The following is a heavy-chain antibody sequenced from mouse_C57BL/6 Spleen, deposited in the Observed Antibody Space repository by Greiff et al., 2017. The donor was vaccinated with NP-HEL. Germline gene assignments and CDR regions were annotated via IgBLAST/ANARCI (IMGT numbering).Heavy chain of an antibody. J-gene: IGHJ1*03. CDR2: IHPNSGST. CDR3: ARSPYYYGSSYWYFDV. Sequence: QVHVKQSGAELVKPGASVKLSCKASGYTFTSYWMHWVKQRPGQGLEWIGMIHPNSGSTNYNEKFKSKATLTVDKSSSTAYMQLSSLTSEDSAVYYCARSPYYYGSSYWYFDVWGTGTTVTVSS. V-gene: IGHV1-64*01. D-gene: IGHD1-1*01. CDR1: GYTFTSYW.